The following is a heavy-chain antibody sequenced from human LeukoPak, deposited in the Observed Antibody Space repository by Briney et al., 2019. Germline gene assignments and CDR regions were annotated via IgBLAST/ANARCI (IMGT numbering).Heavy chain of an antibody. Sequence: SETLSLTCTVSGGSISSSSYYWGWIRQPPGKGLEWIGSIYYSGSTYYNPSLKSRVTISVDTSKNQFSLKLSSVTAADTAVYYCARDPRGYSYGQHFDYWGQGTLVTVSS. CDR2: IYYSGST. J-gene: IGHJ4*02. CDR1: GGSISSSSYY. V-gene: IGHV4-39*07. D-gene: IGHD5-18*01. CDR3: ARDPRGYSYGQHFDY.